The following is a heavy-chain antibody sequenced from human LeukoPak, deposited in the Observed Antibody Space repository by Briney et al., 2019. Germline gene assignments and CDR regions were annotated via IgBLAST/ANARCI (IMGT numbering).Heavy chain of an antibody. V-gene: IGHV1-18*01. Sequence: GASVKVSCKASGYTFTSYGISWVRQAPGQGLEWMGWISAYNGNTNYAQKLQGRVSMTTDTSTSTAYMELRSLRSDDTAVYYCARLWYYYDSSSYSQERKYYFDYWGQGTLVTVSS. J-gene: IGHJ4*02. CDR3: ARLWYYYDSSSYSQERKYYFDY. CDR1: GYTFTSYG. CDR2: ISAYNGNT. D-gene: IGHD3-22*01.